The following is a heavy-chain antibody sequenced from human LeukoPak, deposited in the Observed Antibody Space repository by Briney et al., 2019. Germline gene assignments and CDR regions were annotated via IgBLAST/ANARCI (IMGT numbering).Heavy chain of an antibody. CDR2: NYYSGST. J-gene: IGHJ4*02. V-gene: IGHV4-39*07. D-gene: IGHD6-13*01. CDR3: AREVEAAAATNFDY. CDR1: GGSLSSSSYY. Sequence: SETQSLTCTVSGGSLSSSSYYWGRIRQPPGKGLEGIGSNYYSGSTYYTPSLKSRVTISVDTSKNQFSLKLSSVTAADTAVYYCAREVEAAAATNFDYWGQGTLVTVSS.